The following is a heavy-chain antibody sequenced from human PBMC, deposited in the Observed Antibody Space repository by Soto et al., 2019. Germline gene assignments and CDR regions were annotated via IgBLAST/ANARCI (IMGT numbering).Heavy chain of an antibody. CDR1: GGSISSSSYY. CDR2: IYYRGNP. J-gene: IGHJ4*02. D-gene: IGHD2-15*01. V-gene: IGHV4-39*02. Sequence: LQLQESGPGLVKPSETLSLTCTVSGGSISSSSYYWGWIRQPPGKGLEWIGGIYYRGNPYYNPSLKCRVTISVDTSKNQFALKLSSVTAADTAVYYCAREGGGYCSGGSCQFDYWGQGTLVTVSS. CDR3: AREGGGYCSGGSCQFDY.